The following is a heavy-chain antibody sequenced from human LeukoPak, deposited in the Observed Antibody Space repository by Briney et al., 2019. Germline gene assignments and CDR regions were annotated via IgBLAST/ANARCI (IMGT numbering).Heavy chain of an antibody. CDR3: ARTYNYDFWSGLNWFDP. CDR1: VGSISSYY. V-gene: IGHV4-59*01. D-gene: IGHD3-3*01. CDR2: IYYSGST. Sequence: SETLSLTCTVSVGSISSYYWSWLRQPPGKGLEWIGYIYYSGSTNYNPPLTSRVTISVDTSKNQFSLKLSSATAAATAVYYCARTYNYDFWSGLNWFDPWGQGTLVTVSS. J-gene: IGHJ5*02.